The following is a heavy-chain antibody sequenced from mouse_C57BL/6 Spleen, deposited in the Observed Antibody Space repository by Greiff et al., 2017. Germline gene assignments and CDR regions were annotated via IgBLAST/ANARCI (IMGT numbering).Heavy chain of an antibody. Sequence: VQLQQSGPELVKPGASVKMSCKASGYTFTDYNMHWVKQSHGKSLEWIGYINLNNGGTSYNQKFKGKATLTVNKSSSTAYMELRSLTSEDSAVYYCAIPLGGYFDVWGTGTTVTVSS. D-gene: IGHD4-1*01. J-gene: IGHJ1*03. CDR3: AIPLGGYFDV. CDR1: GYTFTDYN. CDR2: INLNNGGT. V-gene: IGHV1-22*01.